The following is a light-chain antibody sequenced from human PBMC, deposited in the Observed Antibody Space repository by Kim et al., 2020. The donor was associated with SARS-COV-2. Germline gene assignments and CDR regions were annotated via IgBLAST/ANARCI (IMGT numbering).Light chain of an antibody. CDR1: SSDVGGYNY. J-gene: IGLJ3*02. Sequence: GQSITISCTGTSSDVGGYNYVSWYQQHPGKAPKLMIYDVSNRPSGVSKRFSGSKSGNTASLTISGLQAEDEADYYCISYTISITLVFGGGTKVTVL. CDR3: ISYTISITLV. CDR2: DVS. V-gene: IGLV2-14*03.